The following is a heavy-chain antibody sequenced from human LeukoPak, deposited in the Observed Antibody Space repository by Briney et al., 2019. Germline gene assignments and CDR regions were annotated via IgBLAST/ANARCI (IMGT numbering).Heavy chain of an antibody. J-gene: IGHJ1*01. Sequence: GGSLRLSCAASGLAFSAYKMHWVRQAPRKGLVWVSRISTDGYTTDYADFVQGRFTASRDNTKNTWSLEMNSLRAEDTAVYYCARDGPAATYFQHWGQGTLVTVSS. CDR3: ARDGPAATYFQH. V-gene: IGHV3-74*01. CDR2: ISTDGYTT. D-gene: IGHD6-25*01. CDR1: GLAFSAYK.